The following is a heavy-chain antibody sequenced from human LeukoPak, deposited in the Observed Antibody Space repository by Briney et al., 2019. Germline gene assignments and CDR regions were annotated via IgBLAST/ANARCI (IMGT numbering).Heavy chain of an antibody. J-gene: IGHJ6*03. D-gene: IGHD2-15*01. CDR1: GDSLSSKSAA. Sequence: SQTLSLTCALSGDSLSSKSAAWHWLRQSPSRGLEGLRRTDYRYKWYNDYSLSVKSRITITPDTSKNQFSLQLNSVTPEDTAVYYCARDKVVVVAANYYYYMDVWGKGTTVTVSS. V-gene: IGHV6-1*01. CDR2: TDYRYKWYN. CDR3: ARDKVVVVAANYYYYMDV.